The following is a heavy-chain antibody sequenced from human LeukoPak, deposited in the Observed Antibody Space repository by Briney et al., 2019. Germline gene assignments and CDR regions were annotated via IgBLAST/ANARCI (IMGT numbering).Heavy chain of an antibody. CDR2: IYYSGST. CDR3: ARGYDSGSRPFDY. D-gene: IGHD3-10*01. J-gene: IGHJ4*02. V-gene: IGHV4-59*01. CDR1: GGSISSYY. Sequence: PSETLSLTCTVSGGSISSYYCSWIRQPPGKGLEWIGDIYYSGSTNYNPSLKSRVTISVDTSKNQFSLKLSSVTASDTAVYYCARGYDSGSRPFDYWGQGTLVTVSS.